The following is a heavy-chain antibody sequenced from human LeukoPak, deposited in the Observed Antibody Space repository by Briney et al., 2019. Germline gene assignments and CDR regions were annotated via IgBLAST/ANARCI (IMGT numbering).Heavy chain of an antibody. CDR2: FDPEDGET. V-gene: IGHV1-24*01. Sequence: ASVKVSCKVSGYTLTELSMHWVRQAPGKGLEWMGGFDPEDGETIYAQKFQGRVTMTEDTSTDTAYMELSSLRSEDTAVYYCATSLSPSIFGVVTSFDYWGQGTLVTVSS. CDR3: ATSLSPSIFGVVTSFDY. J-gene: IGHJ4*02. D-gene: IGHD3-3*01. CDR1: GYTLTELS.